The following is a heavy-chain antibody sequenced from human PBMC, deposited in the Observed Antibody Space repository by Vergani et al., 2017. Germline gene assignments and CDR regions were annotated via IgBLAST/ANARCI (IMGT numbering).Heavy chain of an antibody. CDR1: GGSLSSGSYY. Sequence: QVQLQESGPGLVKPSQTLSLTCTVSGGSLSSGSYYWSWIRQPAGKGLEWIGRIYTSGSTNYNPSLKSRVTISVDTSKNQFSLKLRSETAADTAVYYCARLGTTVTTGGYWGQGTLVTVSS. CDR3: ARLGTTVTTGGY. CDR2: IYTSGST. V-gene: IGHV4-61*02. J-gene: IGHJ4*02. D-gene: IGHD4-17*01.